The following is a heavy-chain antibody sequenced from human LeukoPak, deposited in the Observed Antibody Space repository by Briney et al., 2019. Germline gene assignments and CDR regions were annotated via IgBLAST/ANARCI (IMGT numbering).Heavy chain of an antibody. D-gene: IGHD2-2*01. J-gene: IGHJ5*02. CDR1: GDTISSNSVT. Sequence: SQTLSLTCAISGDTISSNSVTWNWIRQSPSRGLEWLGRTYYRSTWYNDYAVSVRGRITVNPDTSKNQFSLHLNSVTPEDTAVYYCARRLTQYDCFDPWGQGILVTVSS. V-gene: IGHV6-1*01. CDR3: ARRLTQYDCFDP. CDR2: TYYRSTWYN.